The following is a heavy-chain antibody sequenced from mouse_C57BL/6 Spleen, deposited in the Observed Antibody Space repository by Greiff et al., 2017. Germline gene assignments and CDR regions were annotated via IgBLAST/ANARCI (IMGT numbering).Heavy chain of an antibody. J-gene: IGHJ2*01. V-gene: IGHV1-82*01. CDR2: IYPGDGDT. CDR1: GYAFSSSW. Sequence: QVQLKESGPELVKPGASVKISCKASGYAFSSSWMNWVKQRPGKGLEWIGRIYPGDGDTNYNGKFKGKATLTADKSSSTAYMQLSSLTSEDSAVYFCARSGSNYYFDYWGQGTTLTVSS. CDR3: ARSGSNYYFDY. D-gene: IGHD2-5*01.